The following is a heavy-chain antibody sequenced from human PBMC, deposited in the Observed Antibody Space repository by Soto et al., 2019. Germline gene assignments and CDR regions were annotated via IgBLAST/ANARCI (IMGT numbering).Heavy chain of an antibody. V-gene: IGHV4-31*03. Sequence: GPGPMSASETLSLTCTVSGGSISSGGYYWSWIRQHPGKGLEWIGYIYYSGSTYYNPSLKSRVTISVDTSKNQFSLKLSSVTAADTAVYYCASRIHSGPRTTFDYWGQGTLVTVSS. D-gene: IGHD5-12*01. CDR2: IYYSGST. CDR1: GGSISSGGYY. CDR3: ASRIHSGPRTTFDY. J-gene: IGHJ4*02.